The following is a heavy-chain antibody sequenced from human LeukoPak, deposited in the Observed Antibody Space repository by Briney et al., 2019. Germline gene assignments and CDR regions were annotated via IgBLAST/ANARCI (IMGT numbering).Heavy chain of an antibody. CDR2: ISGSGGST. CDR1: GFTFSSYA. CDR3: ASDYYGSGSYPFDY. Sequence: GGSLRLSCAASGFTFSSYAMSWVRQAPGKGLEWVSAISGSGGSTYYADSVKGRFTISRDNAKNSLYLQMNSLRAEDTAVYYCASDYYGSGSYPFDYWGQGTLVTVSS. J-gene: IGHJ4*02. V-gene: IGHV3-23*01. D-gene: IGHD3-10*01.